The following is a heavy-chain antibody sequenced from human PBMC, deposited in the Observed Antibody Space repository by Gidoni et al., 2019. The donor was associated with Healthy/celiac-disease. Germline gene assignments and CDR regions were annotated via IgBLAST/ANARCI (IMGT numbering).Heavy chain of an antibody. J-gene: IGHJ6*02. CDR3: ARGGYSGYDLYRDPRPYGMDV. V-gene: IGHV4-31*03. CDR2: IYYSGST. Sequence: QVQLQESGPGLVKPSQTLSLTCTVSGGSISSGGYYWSWIRQHPGKGLEWIGYIYYSGSTYYNPSLKSRVTISVDTSKNQFALKLSSVTAADTAVYYCARGGYSGYDLYRDPRPYGMDVWGQGTTVTVSS. CDR1: GGSISSGGYY. D-gene: IGHD5-12*01.